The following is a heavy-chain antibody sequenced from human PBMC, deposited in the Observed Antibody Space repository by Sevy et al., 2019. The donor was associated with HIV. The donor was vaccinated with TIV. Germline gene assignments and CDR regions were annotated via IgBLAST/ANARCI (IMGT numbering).Heavy chain of an antibody. V-gene: IGHV3-33*01. Sequence: GGSLRLSCAASGFTFSSYGMHWVRQAPGKGLEWVALIWYDGSNKYYADSVKGRFTISRDNSKNTLYLQMNSLRAEDTAVYYCARGGVTSGSYYYYYGIDVWGQGTTVTVSS. CDR2: IWYDGSNK. J-gene: IGHJ6*02. D-gene: IGHD1-26*01. CDR1: GFTFSSYG. CDR3: ARGGVTSGSYYYYYGIDV.